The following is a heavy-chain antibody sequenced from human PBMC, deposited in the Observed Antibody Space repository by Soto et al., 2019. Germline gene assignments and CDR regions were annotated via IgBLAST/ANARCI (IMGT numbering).Heavy chain of an antibody. CDR3: VKGTQTWFGAGDY. V-gene: IGHV3-23*01. J-gene: IGHJ4*02. Sequence: EVQLLESGGGLVQPGGSLRLSCAASGFTFSRDAMSCVRQAPGKGLEWVSAISGSGGSTYYADSVKGRFTISRDNSKSTLYLQLNSLRVEDTAAYFCVKGTQTWFGAGDYWGQGTLVTVSS. CDR2: ISGSGGST. CDR1: GFTFSRDA. D-gene: IGHD3-10*01.